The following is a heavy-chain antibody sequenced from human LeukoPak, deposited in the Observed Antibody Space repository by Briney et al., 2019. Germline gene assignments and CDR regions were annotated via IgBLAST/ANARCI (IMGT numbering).Heavy chain of an antibody. CDR3: ARSPDGSFRGVY. CDR2: INPNSGGT. V-gene: IGHV1-2*02. D-gene: IGHD1-26*01. Sequence: ASVKVSCKASGYTFTGYYMHWVRQAPGQGLEWMGWINPNSGGTNYAQKFQGRVTMTRDTSISIAYMELSRLRSDDTAVYYCARSPDGSFRGVYWGQGTLVTVSS. J-gene: IGHJ4*02. CDR1: GYTFTGYY.